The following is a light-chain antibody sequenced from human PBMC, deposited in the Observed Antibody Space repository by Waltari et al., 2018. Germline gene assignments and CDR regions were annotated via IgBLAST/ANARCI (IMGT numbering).Light chain of an antibody. CDR3: ATWDDSLNGRV. CDR1: SSNSGINT. CDR2: ANY. Sequence: SVLTQPPLASGTPGQRVAISCSGSSSNSGINTVTWYQQLPGTAPKLLIYANYHRPSGVPDRFSASKSDTSASLAISGLQSEDEADYFCATWDDSLNGRVFGGGTKLAVL. V-gene: IGLV1-44*01. J-gene: IGLJ3*02.